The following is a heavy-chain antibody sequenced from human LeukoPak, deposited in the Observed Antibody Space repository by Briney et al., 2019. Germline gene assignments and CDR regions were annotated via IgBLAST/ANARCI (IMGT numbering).Heavy chain of an antibody. Sequence: KSSETLSLTCTVSGGSMSSSGYCWGWVPQPPGKGLEWIGNFHCSGKNYYNSSLKSRVTIFVDTSKNQFSLKLSSVTAADTAVYYCATFFWSNYNAFDYWGQGTPVTVSS. CDR1: GGSMSSSGYC. J-gene: IGHJ4*02. CDR3: ATFFWSNYNAFDY. D-gene: IGHD3-10*01. CDR2: FHCSGKN. V-gene: IGHV4-39*01.